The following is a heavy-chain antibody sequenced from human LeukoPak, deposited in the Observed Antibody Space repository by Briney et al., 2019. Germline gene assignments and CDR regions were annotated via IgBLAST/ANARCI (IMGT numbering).Heavy chain of an antibody. Sequence: ASVKVSCKASEYTFTGYYIHWVRQAPGQGLEWMGWINAGNGNTKYSQEFQGRVTITRDTSASTAYMELSSLRSEDMAVYYCARPLREPWVCGGDCYSYGYWGQGTLVTVSS. CDR1: EYTFTGYY. J-gene: IGHJ4*02. CDR2: INAGNGNT. D-gene: IGHD2-21*02. CDR3: ARPLREPWVCGGDCYSYGY. V-gene: IGHV1-3*03.